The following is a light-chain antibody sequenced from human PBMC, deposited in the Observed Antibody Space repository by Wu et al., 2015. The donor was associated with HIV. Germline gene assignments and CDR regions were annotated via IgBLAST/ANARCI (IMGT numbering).Light chain of an antibody. CDR3: QQYDNWWT. J-gene: IGKJ1*01. CDR1: HSVRSN. V-gene: IGKV3-15*01. Sequence: EIVMTQSPVTLSVSPGESATLSCRATHSVRSNLAWYQQKPGQSPRLLLYGASTRATGVPARFSGSGSGTQFTLTISNIQSEDFAIYYCQQYDNWWTFGQGTRVEI. CDR2: GAS.